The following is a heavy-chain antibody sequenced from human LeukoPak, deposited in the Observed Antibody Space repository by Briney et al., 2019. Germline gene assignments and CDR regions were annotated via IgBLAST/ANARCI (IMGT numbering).Heavy chain of an antibody. CDR3: ARATVTTFNWFDP. D-gene: IGHD4-17*01. CDR2: ISSGGNTI. CDR1: GFTFSSYA. V-gene: IGHV3-48*01. J-gene: IGHJ5*02. Sequence: GGSLRLSCAASGFTFSSYAMSWVRQAPGKGLEWVSYISSGGNTIYYADSVKGRFTISRDNAKNSLYLQMNSLRAEDTAVYYCARATVTTFNWFDPWGQGTVVTVSS.